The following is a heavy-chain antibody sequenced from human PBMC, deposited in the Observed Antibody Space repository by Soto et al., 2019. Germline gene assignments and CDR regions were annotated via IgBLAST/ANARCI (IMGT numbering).Heavy chain of an antibody. D-gene: IGHD1-1*01. Sequence: QVQLVESGGGVVQPGRSLRLSCVASGFTFSTYGMHWVRQAPGKGLEWVAMTWNDGSNKYYTDSMKDRFTISRDNSKNTLYLQKNSLRYEDSAVYYCTTELNDMQPFDIWCQGTMVTVSS. CDR1: GFTFSTYG. CDR3: TTELNDMQPFDI. CDR2: TWNDGSNK. V-gene: IGHV3-33*01. J-gene: IGHJ3*02.